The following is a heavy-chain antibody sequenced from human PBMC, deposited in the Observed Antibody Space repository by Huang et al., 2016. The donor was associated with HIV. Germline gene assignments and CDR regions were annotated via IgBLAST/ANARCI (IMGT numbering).Heavy chain of an antibody. D-gene: IGHD3-10*01. V-gene: IGHV3-48*01. CDR1: GFTFSTYN. CDR3: ARFGSYYYGSGSYLDAFDI. CDR2: ITSSSGSI. J-gene: IGHJ3*02. Sequence: EVQLMESGGGLVQLGGSLRLSCAASGFTFSTYNMNWVRPAPGKGLEWVSYITSSSGSIYYADSVKGRFTISRDNAKNSLYLQMNSLRAEDTAVYYCARFGSYYYGSGSYLDAFDIWGQGTMVTVSS.